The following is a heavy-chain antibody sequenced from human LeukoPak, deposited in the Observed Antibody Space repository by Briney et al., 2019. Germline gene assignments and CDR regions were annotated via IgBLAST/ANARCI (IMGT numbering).Heavy chain of an antibody. Sequence: GGSLRLSCEASGFTFSSYEMNWVRQAPGKGLEWVSYISSSGKTIYYADSTKGRFTVSRDNAKNSLYLQMNSLRAEDAAVYYCATTSIAAAVPGCFDYWGQGTLVTVFS. D-gene: IGHD6-13*01. CDR1: GFTFSSYE. V-gene: IGHV3-48*03. J-gene: IGHJ4*02. CDR2: ISSSGKTI. CDR3: ATTSIAAAVPGCFDY.